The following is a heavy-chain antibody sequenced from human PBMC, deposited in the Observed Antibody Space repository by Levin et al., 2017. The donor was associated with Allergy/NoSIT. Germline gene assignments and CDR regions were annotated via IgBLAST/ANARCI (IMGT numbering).Heavy chain of an antibody. D-gene: IGHD2-8*01. CDR3: AREYIHGMQHRDY. Sequence: LSLTCAASGFTFSSYSMNWVRQAPGKGLEWVSSISSSSSYIYYADSVKGRFTISRDNAKNSLYLQMNSLRAEDTAVYYCAREYIHGMQHRDYWGQGTLVTVSS. CDR1: GFTFSSYS. J-gene: IGHJ4*02. V-gene: IGHV3-21*01. CDR2: ISSSSSYI.